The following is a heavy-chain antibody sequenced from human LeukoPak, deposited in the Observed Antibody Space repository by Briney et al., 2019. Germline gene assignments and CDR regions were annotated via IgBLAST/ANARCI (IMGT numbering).Heavy chain of an antibody. CDR2: IIPMFAPA. D-gene: IGHD3-10*01. Sequence: ASVKVSCKASGGTFNSYAITWVRQAPGQGLEWMGGIIPMFAPARYAQNFQGRVTITTDESTSTAYMELSSLKSEDTAVYYCARGAHSGSYSSWFHPWGQGTLVTVSS. CDR1: GGTFNSYA. V-gene: IGHV1-69*05. J-gene: IGHJ5*02. CDR3: ARGAHSGSYSSWFHP.